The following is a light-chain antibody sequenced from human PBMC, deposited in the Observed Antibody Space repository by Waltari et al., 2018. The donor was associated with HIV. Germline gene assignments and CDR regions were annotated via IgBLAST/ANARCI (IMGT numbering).Light chain of an antibody. CDR3: SSYAGSNTLV. CDR2: EVN. V-gene: IGLV2-23*02. Sequence: QSALTQPASVSGSPGQSLTLSCTGTSRDLGSYNLVSWYQHHPGKTPRLMIYEVNERHSGVSHRFSGSKSGTTASLIISGRQAEDEATYHCSSYAGSNTLVFGGGTKLTVL. J-gene: IGLJ2*01. CDR1: SRDLGSYNL.